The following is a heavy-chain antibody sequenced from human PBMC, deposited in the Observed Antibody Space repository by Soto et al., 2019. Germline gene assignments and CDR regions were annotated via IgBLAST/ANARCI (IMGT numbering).Heavy chain of an antibody. J-gene: IGHJ2*01. Sequence: QVQLVQSGAEVKKPGASVTVSCKASGYTFTSYGISWVRQAPGQGLEWMGGISAYNGNTNYAQKLQGRVTMTTDTSTGKAYMELRSLRSDDTAVYYCARVSSGSYRIDGYFDLWGRGTLVTVSS. D-gene: IGHD1-26*01. CDR1: GYTFTSYG. V-gene: IGHV1-18*04. CDR3: ARVSSGSYRIDGYFDL. CDR2: ISAYNGNT.